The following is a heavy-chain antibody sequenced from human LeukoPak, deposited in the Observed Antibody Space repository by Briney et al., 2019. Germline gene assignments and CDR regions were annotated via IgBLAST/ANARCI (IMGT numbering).Heavy chain of an antibody. D-gene: IGHD3-22*01. Sequence: SETLSLTCTVSGGSISSSSYYWGWIRQPPGKGLEWIGSIYYSGSTYYNPSLKSRVTISVDTSKNQFSLKLGSVTAADTAVYYCARGVSSGYYRYYYYMDVWGKGTTVTVSS. CDR1: GGSISSSSYY. V-gene: IGHV4-39*07. J-gene: IGHJ6*03. CDR3: ARGVSSGYYRYYYYMDV. CDR2: IYYSGST.